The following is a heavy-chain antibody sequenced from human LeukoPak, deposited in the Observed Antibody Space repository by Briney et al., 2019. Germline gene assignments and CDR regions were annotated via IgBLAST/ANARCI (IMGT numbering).Heavy chain of an antibody. Sequence: TGESLKISCKGSGYSFTNYWIGWVRQMPGKGLEWMGLIYPGDSHIKYSPSFQGQVIISADKSVSTAYLQWSSLKASDTAMYYCARLPNYYYDSSGYPLNWFDPWGQGTLVTVSS. CDR1: GYSFTNYW. J-gene: IGHJ5*02. CDR3: ARLPNYYYDSSGYPLNWFDP. D-gene: IGHD3-22*01. CDR2: IYPGDSHI. V-gene: IGHV5-51*01.